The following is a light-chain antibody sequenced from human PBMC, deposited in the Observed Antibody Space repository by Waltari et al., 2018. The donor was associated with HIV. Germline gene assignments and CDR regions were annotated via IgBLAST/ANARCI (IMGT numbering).Light chain of an antibody. CDR3: QQYNSYPIT. CDR1: RNISYW. CDR2: KAS. J-gene: IGKJ5*01. Sequence: DIQMTQSPSTLSASVGDRVTITCRASRNISYWLAWYQQKLGEAPNLLIYKASSLHSGVPFRFSGSGSGTEFTLTISSLQPGDFATYYCQQYNSYPITFGQGTRLEIK. V-gene: IGKV1-5*03.